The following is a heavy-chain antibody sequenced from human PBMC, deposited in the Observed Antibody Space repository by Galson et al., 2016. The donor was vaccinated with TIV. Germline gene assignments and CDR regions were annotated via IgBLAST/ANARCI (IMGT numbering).Heavy chain of an antibody. CDR2: IKEDGSEK. CDR1: GFTFRSYW. Sequence: SLRLSCAASGFTFRSYWMSWVRQAPGKGLEWVANIKEDGSEKYYVDSVKGRFTISRDNAKNSLYVQMNSLRDEDTAVYYCARSYSSSWSGWYSDLWGRGTLVTVSS. CDR3: ARSYSSSWSGWYSDL. J-gene: IGHJ2*01. V-gene: IGHV3-7*03. D-gene: IGHD6-13*01.